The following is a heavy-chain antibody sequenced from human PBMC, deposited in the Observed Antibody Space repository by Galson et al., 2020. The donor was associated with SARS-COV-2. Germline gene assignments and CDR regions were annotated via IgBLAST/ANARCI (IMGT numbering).Heavy chain of an antibody. D-gene: IGHD3-3*01. Sequence: GGSLRLSCAATGFTFSSYDMTWVRQAPGKGLEWVSTIGGRAGGGATYYADSVRGRFTISRDNSQSTLYLQMDSLRVDDTAVYYCAPPPTVCGVVRDSDYWGQGTLVTVSS. J-gene: IGHJ4*02. CDR1: GFTFSSYD. V-gene: IGHV3-23*01. CDR2: IGGRAGGGAT. CDR3: APPPTVCGVVRDSDY.